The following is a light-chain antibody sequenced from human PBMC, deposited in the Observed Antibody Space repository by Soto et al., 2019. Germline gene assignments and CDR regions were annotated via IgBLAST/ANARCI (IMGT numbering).Light chain of an antibody. Sequence: QSELTQPPSVSAAPGQKVTISCSGSSSNIGKNYVSWYQQLPGTAPKHLIYENNKRPSGIPDRFSGSKSGTSATLGITGLQPGDEAEDYCGAWDSSLRAVYVFGTGTKLTVL. CDR2: ENN. CDR3: GAWDSSLRAVYV. CDR1: SSNIGKNY. J-gene: IGLJ1*01. V-gene: IGLV1-51*02.